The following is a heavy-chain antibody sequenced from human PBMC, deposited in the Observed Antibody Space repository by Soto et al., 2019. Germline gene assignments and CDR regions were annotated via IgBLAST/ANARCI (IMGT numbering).Heavy chain of an antibody. CDR3: AREEIVVVTATRYYYYGMDV. D-gene: IGHD2-21*02. CDR1: NGSISSSNW. J-gene: IGHJ6*02. CDR2: IYHSGST. Sequence: PSETLSPTCAVSNGSISSSNWWTWVRQPPGKGLEWIGDIYHSGSTYYNPSLKSRVTISVDTSKNQFSLKLSSVTAADTAVYYCAREEIVVVTATRYYYYGMDVWGQGTTVTVS. V-gene: IGHV4-4*02.